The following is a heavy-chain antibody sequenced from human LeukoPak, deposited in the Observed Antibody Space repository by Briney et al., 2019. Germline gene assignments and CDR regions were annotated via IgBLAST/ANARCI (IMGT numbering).Heavy chain of an antibody. CDR1: GGSFSSNS. V-gene: IGHV1-69*01. J-gene: IGHJ4*02. D-gene: IGHD3-10*01. CDR2: IIPMFQTP. Sequence: SVKGSCKASGGSFSSNSISWVRQAPGQGLEWMGGIIPMFQTPNYAQTFQARVTITADESTSTAYMELSSLRSEDTAVYYCASGITRGLIRRDLYFDYWGQGTLVTVSS. CDR3: ASGITRGLIRRDLYFDY.